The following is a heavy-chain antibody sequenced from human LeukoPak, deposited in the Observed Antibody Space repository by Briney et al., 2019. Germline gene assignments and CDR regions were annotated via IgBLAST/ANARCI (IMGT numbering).Heavy chain of an antibody. V-gene: IGHV4-34*01. Sequence: SETLSLTCAVYGGPFSGYYWSWIRQPPGKGLEWIGEINHSGSTNYNPSLKSRVTISVDTSKNQFSLKLTSVTAADTAVYYCARFWSGVDYLDYWGQGTLVTVSS. D-gene: IGHD2-8*01. CDR2: INHSGST. CDR1: GGPFSGYY. CDR3: ARFWSGVDYLDY. J-gene: IGHJ4*02.